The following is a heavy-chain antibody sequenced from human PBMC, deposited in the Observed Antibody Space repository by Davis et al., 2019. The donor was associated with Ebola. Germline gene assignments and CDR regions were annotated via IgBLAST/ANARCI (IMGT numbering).Heavy chain of an antibody. CDR1: GFTFSSYA. V-gene: IGHV3-23*01. CDR2: ISGSGGST. D-gene: IGHD3-10*01. CDR3: AKGFTIYGSGRAATTGY. J-gene: IGHJ4*01. Sequence: PGGSLRLSCAASGFTFSSYAMSWVRQAPGKGLEWVSAISGSGGSTYYADSVKGRFTISRDNSKNTLYLQMNSLRAEDTAVYYCAKGFTIYGSGRAATTGYWGQGTLVTVSS.